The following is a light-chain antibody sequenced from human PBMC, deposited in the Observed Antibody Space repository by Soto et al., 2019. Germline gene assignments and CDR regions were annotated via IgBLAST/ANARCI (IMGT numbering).Light chain of an antibody. Sequence: QPVLTRPPSASGTPGQRVTISCSGSSSNIGSKTVNWYQQLPGTAPKVLIYSNNQRPSGVPDRFSGSKSGTSGSLAISGLQSEDEADYYCAAWDDTLNGWVFGGGTQLTVL. V-gene: IGLV1-44*01. CDR2: SNN. CDR1: SSNIGSKT. J-gene: IGLJ3*02. CDR3: AAWDDTLNGWV.